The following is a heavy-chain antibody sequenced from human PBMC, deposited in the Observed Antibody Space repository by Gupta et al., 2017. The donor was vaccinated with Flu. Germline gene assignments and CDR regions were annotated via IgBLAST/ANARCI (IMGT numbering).Heavy chain of an antibody. J-gene: IGHJ6*02. V-gene: IGHV5-10-1*01. CDR2: IDPTDSHP. CDR3: ARQGPDGMDV. Sequence: GRIDPTDSHPTYSPSFQGHVTISVDKAISTAYLQWSSLKTSDSGMYFCARQGPDGMDVWGQGTTVTVSS.